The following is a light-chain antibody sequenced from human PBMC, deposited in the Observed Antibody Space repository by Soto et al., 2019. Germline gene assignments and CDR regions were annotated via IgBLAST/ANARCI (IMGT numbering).Light chain of an antibody. Sequence: QSVLTQPASVSGSPGQSITISCTGTSSDVGGYNYVSWYQQHPGKAPKLMIYEVSNRPSGVSNRFSGSKSCNTASLTISVLQAEDEADYYGSSYTSSSTWVFGGGTKLTVL. CDR2: EVS. V-gene: IGLV2-14*01. J-gene: IGLJ3*02. CDR3: SSYTSSSTWV. CDR1: SSDVGGYNY.